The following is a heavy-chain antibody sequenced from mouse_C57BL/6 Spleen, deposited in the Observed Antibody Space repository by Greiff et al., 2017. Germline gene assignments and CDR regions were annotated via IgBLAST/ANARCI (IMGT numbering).Heavy chain of an antibody. Sequence: VQLQQPGAELVKPGASVKLSCKASGYTFTSYWMHWVKQRPGRGLEWIGRIDPNSGGTKYNEKFKSKATLTVDKPSSTAYMQLSSLTSEDSAVYYCASEDYDYDRGFAYWGQGTLVTVSA. CDR1: GYTFTSYW. V-gene: IGHV1-72*01. D-gene: IGHD2-4*01. CDR2: IDPNSGGT. CDR3: ASEDYDYDRGFAY. J-gene: IGHJ3*01.